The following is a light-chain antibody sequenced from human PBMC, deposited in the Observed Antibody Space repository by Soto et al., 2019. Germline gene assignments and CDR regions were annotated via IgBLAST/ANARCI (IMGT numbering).Light chain of an antibody. J-gene: IGLJ1*01. CDR1: SSDVGLYDY. CDR2: EVS. Sequence: ALTQPASVSGSPGQSIIISCTGTSSDVGLYDYVSWYQQYPGKAPKLIIYEVSNRPSGISNRFSGSKSGHTASLTISRLQSEDEADYYCCSYTSSDTYVFGTGTKVTVL. V-gene: IGLV2-14*01. CDR3: CSYTSSDTYV.